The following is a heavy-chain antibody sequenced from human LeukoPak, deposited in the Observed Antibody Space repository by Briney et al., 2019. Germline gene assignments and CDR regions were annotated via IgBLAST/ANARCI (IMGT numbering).Heavy chain of an antibody. J-gene: IGHJ1*01. CDR3: ARAPSSGWYPGYFQH. CDR2: IYHSGST. CDR1: GYSISSGYY. D-gene: IGHD6-19*01. V-gene: IGHV4-38-2*02. Sequence: PSETLSLTCTVSGYSISSGYYWGWIRQPPGKGLEWIGSIYHSGSTYYNPSLKSRVIISVDTSKNQFSLKLSSVTAADTAVYYCARAPSSGWYPGYFQHWGQGTLVTVSS.